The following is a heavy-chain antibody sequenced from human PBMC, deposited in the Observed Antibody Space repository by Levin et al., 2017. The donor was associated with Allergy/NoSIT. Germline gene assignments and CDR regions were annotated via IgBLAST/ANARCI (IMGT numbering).Heavy chain of an antibody. CDR3: TTDVPAQGGGEMDF. CDR2: IRSNNDGGTT. CDR1: GFPFTPAW. J-gene: IGHJ4*02. D-gene: IGHD3-16*01. Sequence: GGSLRLSCAASGFPFTPAWLLWVLPSPVKGLEWVGRIRSNNDGGTTDYAAPVKGRFTISRDDSKTTLYLQMNSLKTEDTAVYYCTTDVPAQGGGEMDFWGQGTLVTVSS. V-gene: IGHV3-15*01.